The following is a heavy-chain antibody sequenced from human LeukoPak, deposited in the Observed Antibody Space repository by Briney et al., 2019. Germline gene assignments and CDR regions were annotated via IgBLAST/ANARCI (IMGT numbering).Heavy chain of an antibody. CDR2: IYYSGST. Sequence: SETLSLTCTVSGGSISSYYWSWIRQPPGKGLEWIGYIYYSGSTNYNPSLKSRVTISVDSSKNQFSLKLNSVTAADTAVYYCAREYCSSTSCYLDYWDQGTLVTVSS. D-gene: IGHD2-2*01. CDR3: AREYCSSTSCYLDY. V-gene: IGHV4-59*01. CDR1: GGSISSYY. J-gene: IGHJ4*02.